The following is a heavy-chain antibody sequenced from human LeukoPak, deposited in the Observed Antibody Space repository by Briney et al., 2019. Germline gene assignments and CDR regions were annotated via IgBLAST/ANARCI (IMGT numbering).Heavy chain of an antibody. CDR2: IYSGGST. Sequence: GGSLRLSCAASGFTVSSNYMSWVRQAPGKGLEWVSVIYSGGSTYYADSVKGRFTISRDNSKNTLYLQMNSLRAEDTAVCYCARDRGYSSSWYDWFDPWGQGTLVTVSS. J-gene: IGHJ5*02. D-gene: IGHD6-13*01. CDR1: GFTVSSNY. CDR3: ARDRGYSSSWYDWFDP. V-gene: IGHV3-66*01.